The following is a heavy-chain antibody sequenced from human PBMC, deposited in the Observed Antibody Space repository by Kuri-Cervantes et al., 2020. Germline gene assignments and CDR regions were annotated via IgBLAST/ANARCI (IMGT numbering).Heavy chain of an antibody. CDR2: IYYSGST. CDR3: ARLWLEWTFDY. Sequence: SGTLSLTCTVSGGSISSSSYYWGWIRQPPGKGLEWIGSIYYSGSTYYKPSLKSRVTISVDTSKNQFSLKLSSVTAADTAVYYCARLWLEWTFDYWGQGTLVTSPQ. D-gene: IGHD3-3*01. CDR1: GGSISSSSYY. V-gene: IGHV4-39*01. J-gene: IGHJ4*02.